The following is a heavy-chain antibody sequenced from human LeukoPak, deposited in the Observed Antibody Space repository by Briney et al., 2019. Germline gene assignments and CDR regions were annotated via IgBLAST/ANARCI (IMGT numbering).Heavy chain of an antibody. V-gene: IGHV2-26*01. CDR1: GFSLNTARMG. Sequence: ESGPVLVKPTETLTLTCTVSGFSGFSLNTARMGVSWIRQPPGKALEWLAHIFSNDEKSYRTSLKSRLTIPKDPSKSQVVLTMTSMDPVDTATYYCARTDYDYVWGSYHPLDQWGQGTLVTVSS. J-gene: IGHJ4*02. D-gene: IGHD3-16*02. CDR2: IFSNDEK. CDR3: ARTDYDYVWGSYHPLDQ.